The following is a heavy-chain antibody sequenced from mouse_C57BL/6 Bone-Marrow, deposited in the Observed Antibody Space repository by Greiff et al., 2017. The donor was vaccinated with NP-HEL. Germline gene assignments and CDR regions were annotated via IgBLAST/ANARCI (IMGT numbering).Heavy chain of an antibody. D-gene: IGHD2-4*01. CDR2: ISSGGDYI. CDR3: TRARIYYDYDGGYAMDY. Sequence: EVKLMESGEGLVKPGGSLKLSCAASGFTFSSYAMSWVRQTPEKRLEWVAYISSGGDYIYYADTVKGRFTISRDNARNTLYLQMSSLKSEDTAMYYCTRARIYYDYDGGYAMDYWGQGTSVTVSS. CDR1: GFTFSSYA. V-gene: IGHV5-9-1*02. J-gene: IGHJ4*01.